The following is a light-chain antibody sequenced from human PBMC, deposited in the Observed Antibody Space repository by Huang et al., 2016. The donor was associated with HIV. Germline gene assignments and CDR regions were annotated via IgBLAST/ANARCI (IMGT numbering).Light chain of an antibody. CDR1: QTISTY. CDR2: AAS. Sequence: DIKMTQSPSSLSASVGDRVTITCRASQTISTYLNWYQQRPGKAPKLLIYAASSLQSVVPSRFSGSGSGTDFTLTISSLQPEDFATYYCQQSYSTLLSFGGGTKVAIK. J-gene: IGKJ4*01. CDR3: QQSYSTLLS. V-gene: IGKV1-39*01.